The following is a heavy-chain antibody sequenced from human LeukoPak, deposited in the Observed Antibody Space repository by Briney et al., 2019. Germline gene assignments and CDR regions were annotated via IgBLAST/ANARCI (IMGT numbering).Heavy chain of an antibody. J-gene: IGHJ4*02. V-gene: IGHV3-23*01. Sequence: PGGSLRLSCAASGFTFSTDATTWVRQAPGKGLQWVSAISGSGGSTYYGDSVKGRFTISRDNSKNMMYLQMNSLRVEDTAVYYCARDSSGWSKNYWGQGTLVTVSS. CDR1: GFTFSTDA. CDR3: ARDSSGWSKNY. CDR2: ISGSGGST. D-gene: IGHD6-19*01.